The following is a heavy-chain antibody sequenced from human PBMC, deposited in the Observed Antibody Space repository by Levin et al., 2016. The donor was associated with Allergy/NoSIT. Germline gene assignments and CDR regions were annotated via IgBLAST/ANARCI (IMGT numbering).Heavy chain of an antibody. V-gene: IGHV3-48*02. D-gene: IGHD2-21*02. CDR3: ARDRGTAYCGGDCQRNYYFDY. CDR2: ISSSSSTI. J-gene: IGHJ4*02. Sequence: VRQAPGKGLEWVSYISSSSSTIYYADSVKGRFTISRDNAKSSLYLQMNSLRDEDTAVYYCARDRGTAYCGGDCQRNYYFDYWGQGTLVTVSS.